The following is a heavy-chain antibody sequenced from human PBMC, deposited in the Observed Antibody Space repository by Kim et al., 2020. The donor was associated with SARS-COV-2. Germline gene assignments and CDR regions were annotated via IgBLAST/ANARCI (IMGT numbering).Heavy chain of an antibody. CDR1: GYTFTSYD. J-gene: IGHJ5*02. CDR3: VKRAWKGPWFDP. Sequence: ASVKVSCKASGYTFTSYDINWVRQATGQGLEWMGWMNPNSGNTGYAQKFQGRVTMTRNTSISTAYMELSSLRSEDTAVYYCVKRAWKGPWFDPWGQGTLVTVSS. V-gene: IGHV1-8*01. D-gene: IGHD1-1*01. CDR2: MNPNSGNT.